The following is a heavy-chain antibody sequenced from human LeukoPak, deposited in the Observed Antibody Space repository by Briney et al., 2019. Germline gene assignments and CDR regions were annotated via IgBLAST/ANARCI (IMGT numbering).Heavy chain of an antibody. CDR3: ARVSPLTMVRGDTPDAFDI. J-gene: IGHJ3*02. CDR2: IYTIGST. CDR1: GGSISSYY. D-gene: IGHD3-10*01. Sequence: SETLSLTCTVSGGSISSYYGSWIRQPPGKGLEWIGRIYTIGSTNYNPSLKSRVTMSVDTSKNQSSLKLSSVTAADTAVYYCARVSPLTMVRGDTPDAFDIWGQGTMVTVSS. V-gene: IGHV4-4*07.